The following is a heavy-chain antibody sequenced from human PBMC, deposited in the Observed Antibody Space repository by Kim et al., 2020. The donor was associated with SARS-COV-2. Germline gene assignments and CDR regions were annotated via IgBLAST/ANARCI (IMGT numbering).Heavy chain of an antibody. Sequence: YAAPVKGRFTISRDDSKNTLYLQMYNLKTDDTALYYCTRDQQWFGELFDFWGQGTLVTVSS. J-gene: IGHJ5*01. V-gene: IGHV3-15*01. CDR3: TRDQQWFGELFDF. D-gene: IGHD3-10*01.